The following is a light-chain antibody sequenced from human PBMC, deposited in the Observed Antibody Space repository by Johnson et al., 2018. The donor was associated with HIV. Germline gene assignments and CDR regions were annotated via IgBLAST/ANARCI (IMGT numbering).Light chain of an antibody. Sequence: QLVLTQPPSVSAAPGQKVTISCSGSSSNIGRNYVSWYQQLPGTAPKLLIYQNTWRPSWIPDRFSGSTSGASATLAITGLQTGDEADYYCGTWDNSLKAEVFGTGTKVTVL. CDR3: GTWDNSLKAEV. V-gene: IGLV1-51*02. CDR2: QNT. CDR1: SSNIGRNY. J-gene: IGLJ1*01.